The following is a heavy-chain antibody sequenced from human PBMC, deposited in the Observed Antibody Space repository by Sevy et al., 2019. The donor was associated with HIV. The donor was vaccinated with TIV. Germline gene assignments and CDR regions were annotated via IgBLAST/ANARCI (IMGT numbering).Heavy chain of an antibody. CDR1: GFTFNSYS. Sequence: GGSLRLSCVASGFTFNSYSMYWVRQAPGKGLEWVAGISYDGSNKYFADSVKGRFTISRDNSKNILYLQINSLGVQDTATYFCARDAAEGPYGSSWFSNWLDPWGQGTLVTVSS. J-gene: IGHJ5*02. CDR2: ISYDGSNK. D-gene: IGHD6-13*01. V-gene: IGHV3-30*04. CDR3: ARDAAEGPYGSSWFSNWLDP.